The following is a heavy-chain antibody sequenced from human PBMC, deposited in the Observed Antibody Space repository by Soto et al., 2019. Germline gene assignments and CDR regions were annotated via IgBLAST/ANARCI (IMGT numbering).Heavy chain of an antibody. CDR1: GYTSSSYG. Sequence: ASVKVSCKALGYTSSSYGINWVRQAPGQGLEWMGWISVFNGDTKYAQKFQGRVAITKDPGASTAHMELRSLRSDDAAVYFCATKDDHKDDKPYYYWMDVWGQGTTVTVSS. CDR2: ISVFNGDT. V-gene: IGHV1-18*01. J-gene: IGHJ6*02. D-gene: IGHD3-9*01. CDR3: ATKDDHKDDKPYYYWMDV.